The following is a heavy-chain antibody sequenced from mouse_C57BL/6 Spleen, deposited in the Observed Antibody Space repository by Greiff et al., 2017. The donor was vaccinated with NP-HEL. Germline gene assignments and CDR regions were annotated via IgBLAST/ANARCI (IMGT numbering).Heavy chain of an antibody. Sequence: EVKVVESGGGLVKPGGSLKLSCAASGFTFSDYGMHWVRQAPEKGLEWVAYISSGSSTIYYADTVKGRFTISRDNAKNTLFLQMTSLRSEDTAMYYCARDYSNYMYYFDYWGQGTTLTVSS. CDR2: ISSGSSTI. J-gene: IGHJ2*01. CDR3: ARDYSNYMYYFDY. D-gene: IGHD2-5*01. CDR1: GFTFSDYG. V-gene: IGHV5-17*01.